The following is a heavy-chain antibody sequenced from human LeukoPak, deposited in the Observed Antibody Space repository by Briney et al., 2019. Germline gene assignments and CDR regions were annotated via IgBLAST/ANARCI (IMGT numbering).Heavy chain of an antibody. CDR2: INHRGIT. D-gene: IGHD3-16*02. V-gene: IGHV4-34*01. CDR3: ASGHYDYVWGSYRYTGQVDY. Sequence: SETLSLTCVVYGGSFSDYYWSWIRQPPGKGLEWIGEINHRGITNYNPSLKSRVTISVDRSKNQFSLKLSSVTAADTAVYYCASGHYDYVWGSYRYTGQVDYWGQGTLVTVSS. J-gene: IGHJ4*02. CDR1: GGSFSDYY.